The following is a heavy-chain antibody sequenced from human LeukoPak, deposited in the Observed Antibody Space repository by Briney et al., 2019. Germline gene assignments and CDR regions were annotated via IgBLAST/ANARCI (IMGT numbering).Heavy chain of an antibody. J-gene: IGHJ4*02. V-gene: IGHV4-34*01. Sequence: SETLSLTCAIYGGSFSAYYWSWIRQPPGKGLEWIGEINHSGSTNYSPSLKSRVTISVDTSKNQFSLKLSSVTAADTAVYYCAINLYSYGYLYWGQGTLVTVSS. CDR2: INHSGST. D-gene: IGHD5-18*01. CDR1: GGSFSAYY. CDR3: AINLYSYGYLY.